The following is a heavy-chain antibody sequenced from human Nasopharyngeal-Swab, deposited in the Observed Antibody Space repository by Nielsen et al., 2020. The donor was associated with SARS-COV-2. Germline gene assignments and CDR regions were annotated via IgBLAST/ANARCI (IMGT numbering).Heavy chain of an antibody. Sequence: WIRQPPGKGLEWIGEINHSGSTNYNPSLKSRVTISEDTSKNQFSLKLSSVTAADTAVYYCARESPPYYPQKGSFDYWGQGTLVTVSS. J-gene: IGHJ4*02. V-gene: IGHV4-34*01. CDR3: ARESPPYYPQKGSFDY. CDR2: INHSGST. D-gene: IGHD3-10*01.